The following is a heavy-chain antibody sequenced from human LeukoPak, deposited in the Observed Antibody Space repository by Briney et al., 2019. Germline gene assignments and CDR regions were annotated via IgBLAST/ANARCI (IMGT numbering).Heavy chain of an antibody. CDR1: GFTFSDFY. Sequence: GGSLRLSCAASGFTFSDFYMSWIRQAPGKGLEWVSYISSSGNTKYYADSVKGRFTISRDNAKNSLYLQMNSLRAEDTAVYYCAREVIIDYYDSSGYYSPGFDYWGQGTLVTVSS. CDR2: ISSSGNTK. CDR3: AREVIIDYYDSSGYYSPGFDY. V-gene: IGHV3-11*04. D-gene: IGHD3-22*01. J-gene: IGHJ4*02.